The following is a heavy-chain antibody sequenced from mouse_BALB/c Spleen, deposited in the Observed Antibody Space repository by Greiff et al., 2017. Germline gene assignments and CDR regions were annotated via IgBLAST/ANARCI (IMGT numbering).Heavy chain of an antibody. D-gene: IGHD2-4*01. J-gene: IGHJ4*01. V-gene: IGHV5-17*02. Sequence: EVQLVESGGGLVQPGGSRKLSCAASGFTFSSFGMHWVRQAPEKGLEWVAYISSGSSTIYYADTVKGRFTISRDNPKNTLFLQMTSLRSEDTAMYYCARVYDYDDYAMDYWGQGTSVTVSS. CDR2: ISSGSSTI. CDR1: GFTFSSFG. CDR3: ARVYDYDDYAMDY.